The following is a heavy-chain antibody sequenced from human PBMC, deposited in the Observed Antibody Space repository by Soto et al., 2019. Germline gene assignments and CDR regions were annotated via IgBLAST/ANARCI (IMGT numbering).Heavy chain of an antibody. J-gene: IGHJ6*03. D-gene: IGHD3-10*01. Sequence: LETLSLTCTVLGGSISSSSYYWGWIRQPPGKGLEWIGSIYYSGSTYYNPSLKSRVTISVDTSKNQFALKLSSVTAADTAVYYCARLAPLGSRRAWYYGSGSYMDVWGKGTTVTVSS. CDR3: ARLAPLGSRRAWYYGSGSYMDV. CDR2: IYYSGST. V-gene: IGHV4-39*01. CDR1: GGSISSSSYY.